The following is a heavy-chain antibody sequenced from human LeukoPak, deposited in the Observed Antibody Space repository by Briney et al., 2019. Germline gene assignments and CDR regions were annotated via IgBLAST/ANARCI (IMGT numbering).Heavy chain of an antibody. D-gene: IGHD6-13*01. Sequence: SQTLSLTCTVSGGSISSGGYYWSWIRQHPGTGLEWIGYIYYSGSTYYNPSLKSRVTISVGTSKNQFSLKLSSVTAADTAVYYCARDRQQLVFPYYYYGMDVWGQGTTVTVSS. J-gene: IGHJ6*02. CDR3: ARDRQQLVFPYYYYGMDV. V-gene: IGHV4-31*03. CDR1: GGSISSGGYY. CDR2: IYYSGST.